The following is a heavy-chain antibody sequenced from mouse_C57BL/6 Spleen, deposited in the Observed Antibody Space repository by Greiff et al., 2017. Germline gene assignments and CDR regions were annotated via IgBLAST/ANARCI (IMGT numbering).Heavy chain of an antibody. CDR2: IWSGGST. J-gene: IGHJ2*01. V-gene: IGHV2-2*01. CDR1: GFSLTSYG. CDR3: ARGYDLFDY. D-gene: IGHD2-2*01. Sequence: VKLMESGPGLVQPSQSLSITCTVSGFSLTSYGVHWVRQSPGKGLEWLGVIWSGGSTDNNAAFISRLSISKDNSKSQVFFKMNSLQADDTAIYYCARGYDLFDYWGQGTTLTVSS.